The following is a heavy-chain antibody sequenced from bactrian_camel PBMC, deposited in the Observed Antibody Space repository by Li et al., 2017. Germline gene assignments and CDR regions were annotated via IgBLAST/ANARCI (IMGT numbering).Heavy chain of an antibody. D-gene: IGHD2*01. Sequence: VQLVESGGGSVQAGGSLRLACAASGVTIRRICMGWIRQPPGKQREGVGGIYAGGGDGFIAYAESVKGRFTISQDNAKNTVYLQMNSLNTEDTAMYYCAARPAGSSCSSSMRLWEYYSWGQGTQVTVS. J-gene: IGHJ4*01. CDR1: GVTIRRIC. CDR3: AARPAGSSCSSSMRLWEYYS. CDR2: IYAGGGDGFI. V-gene: IGHV3S44*01.